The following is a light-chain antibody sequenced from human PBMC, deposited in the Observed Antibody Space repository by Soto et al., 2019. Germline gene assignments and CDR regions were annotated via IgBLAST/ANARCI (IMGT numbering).Light chain of an antibody. J-gene: IGKJ4*01. CDR3: QQYNDWPLT. CDR1: QSVSSN. V-gene: IGKV3D-15*01. Sequence: EIVMTQSPATLSVSPGERATLSCRASQSVSSNLAWYQQKPGQAPSLLIYDISARATGITTRFSGSGSGTGFTLTISSLQSEDFAVYYCQQYNDWPLTFGGGTKVEIK. CDR2: DIS.